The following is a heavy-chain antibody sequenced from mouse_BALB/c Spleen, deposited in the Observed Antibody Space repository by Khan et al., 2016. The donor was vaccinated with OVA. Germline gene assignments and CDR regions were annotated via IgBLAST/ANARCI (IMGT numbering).Heavy chain of an antibody. Sequence: EVELVESGGDLVKPGGSLKLSCAASGFTFSTYGMSWVRQTPDKRLEWVATISTGGSYTYYPDSVKGRFTISRDNAKNTLYLQMSSLKSEDTAMFYCARLAYYYDSGEFAYWGQGTLVTVSA. CDR3: ARLAYYYDSGEFAY. CDR1: GFTFSTYG. CDR2: ISTGGSYT. J-gene: IGHJ3*01. D-gene: IGHD1-1*01. V-gene: IGHV5-6*01.